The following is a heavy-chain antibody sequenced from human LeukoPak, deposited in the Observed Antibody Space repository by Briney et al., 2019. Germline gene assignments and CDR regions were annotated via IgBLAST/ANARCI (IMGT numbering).Heavy chain of an antibody. CDR2: IKPDGSAQ. CDR3: AREVGG. D-gene: IGHD2-15*01. CDR1: GFTFSNYW. Sequence: GGSLRISCAASGFTFSNYWMTWVRQAPGKGLEWVANIKPDGSAQYYADSVRGRFTISRDNAKNSLYLQMNSLRAEDTAVYYCAREVGGWGQGTLVTVSS. V-gene: IGHV3-7*01. J-gene: IGHJ4*02.